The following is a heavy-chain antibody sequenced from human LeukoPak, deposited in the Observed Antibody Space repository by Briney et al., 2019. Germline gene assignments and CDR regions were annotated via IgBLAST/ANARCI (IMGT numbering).Heavy chain of an antibody. CDR2: IYYSGST. Sequence: SETLSLTCTVSGGSISSSSYYWGWIRQPPGKGLEWIGTIYYSGSTYYNPSLKSRVTISVDTSKNQFSLKLSSVTAADTAVYYCARKMKARGYSYGLNWFDPWGQGTLVTVSS. J-gene: IGHJ5*02. V-gene: IGHV4-39*01. CDR3: ARKMKARGYSYGLNWFDP. D-gene: IGHD5-18*01. CDR1: GGSISSSSYY.